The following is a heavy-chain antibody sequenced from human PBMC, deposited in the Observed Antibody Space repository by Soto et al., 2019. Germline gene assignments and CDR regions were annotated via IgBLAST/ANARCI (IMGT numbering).Heavy chain of an antibody. V-gene: IGHV3-23*01. D-gene: IGHD3-22*01. CDR1: GFSFNNYA. CDR2: INISGSRT. Sequence: GGSLRLSCVASGFSFNNYAMSWVRQAPGKGLEWVSSINISGSRTSYADAVKGRFTISRDNSKNALYLEMNSLRAEDTAVYYCAKAAGGWTMIVLVFFDLWGPGTLVTVSS. CDR3: AKAAGGWTMIVLVFFDL. J-gene: IGHJ4*02.